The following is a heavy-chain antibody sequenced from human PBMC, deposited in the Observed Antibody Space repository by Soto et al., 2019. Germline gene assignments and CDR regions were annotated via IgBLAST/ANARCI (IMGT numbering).Heavy chain of an antibody. CDR2: ISGSGGTT. D-gene: IGHD2-15*01. J-gene: IGHJ4*02. CDR1: GFTFSNYA. CDR3: ARDQGGVVTASRLDY. Sequence: EVQLLESGGGLVQSGGSLRLSCAASGFTFSNYAMSWFRQAPGKGLELVSGISGSGGTTHYADSVTGRVTISRDNSKNTPPLQMNSLRAEDTAIYYWARDQGGVVTASRLDYWGQGTLVTVSS. V-gene: IGHV3-23*01.